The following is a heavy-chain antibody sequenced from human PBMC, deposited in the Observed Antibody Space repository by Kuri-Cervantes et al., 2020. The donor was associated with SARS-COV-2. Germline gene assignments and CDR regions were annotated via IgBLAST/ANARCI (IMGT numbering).Heavy chain of an antibody. CDR1: GFAFSSYD. CDR2: IGTAGDT. D-gene: IGHD6-6*01. CDR3: ARVYSSSWVPGDYYYYMDV. J-gene: IGHJ6*03. Sequence: GGSLRLSCAACGFAFSSYDMHWVRQATGKGLEWVSAIGTAGDTYYPGSVKGQFTISRENAKNSLYLQMNSLRAEDTAVYYCARVYSSSWVPGDYYYYMDVWGKGTTVTVSS. V-gene: IGHV3-13*03.